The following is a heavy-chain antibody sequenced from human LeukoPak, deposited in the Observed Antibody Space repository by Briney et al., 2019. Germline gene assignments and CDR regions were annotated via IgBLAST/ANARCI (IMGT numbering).Heavy chain of an antibody. J-gene: IGHJ6*03. D-gene: IGHD2-2*01. CDR2: IIPIFGTA. CDR3: ARAVVPAAMMGIHYYYMDV. V-gene: IGHV1-69*13. Sequence: SVKVSCKASGGTFSSYAISWVRQAPGQGLEWMGGIIPIFGTANYAQKFQGRVTITADESTSTAYVELSSLRSEDTAVYYCARAVVPAAMMGIHYYYMDVWGKGTTVTISS. CDR1: GGTFSSYA.